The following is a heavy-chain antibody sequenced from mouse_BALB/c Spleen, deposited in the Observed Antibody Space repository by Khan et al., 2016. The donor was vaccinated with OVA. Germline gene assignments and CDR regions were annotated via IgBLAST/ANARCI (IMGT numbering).Heavy chain of an antibody. V-gene: IGHV5-6*01. CDR1: GFTFSSYS. CDR2: ISSGGDYT. D-gene: IGHD4-1*01. Sequence: EVELVESGGDLVKPGGSLKLSCAASGFTFSSYSMSWVRQTPDKRLEWVASISSGGDYTYYPDSVKGRFTISRDNAKNTLYLQMSDLTSEDTAMYYCACHLSGSFTYWGQGTLVTVSA. CDR3: ACHLSGSFTY. J-gene: IGHJ3*01.